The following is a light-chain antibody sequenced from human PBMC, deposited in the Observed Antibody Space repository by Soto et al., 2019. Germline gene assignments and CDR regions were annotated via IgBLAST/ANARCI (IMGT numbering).Light chain of an antibody. J-gene: IGKJ1*01. CDR1: QSISIW. CDR2: KAS. V-gene: IGKV1-5*03. CDR3: QQYNSYPRT. Sequence: DIQLTQSPSTLSASVGDRVTMTCRASQSISIWLAWYQQKPGKAPKVLMYKASSLESGVPSRFSGSGSGTEFTLTISSLQPDDFATYYCQQYNSYPRTFGQGTKVDIK.